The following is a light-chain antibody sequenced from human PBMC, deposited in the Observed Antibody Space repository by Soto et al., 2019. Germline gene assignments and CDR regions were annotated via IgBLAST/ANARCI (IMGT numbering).Light chain of an antibody. Sequence: DIQMTQSPSTLSASVGDRVTITCRASQSISSWLAWYQQKPGKAPKLLIYKASSLESGAPSRFSGSGSGTEFTLTISSLQPDDFATYYCQQYNRYSRTFGQGTKVEIK. CDR1: QSISSW. V-gene: IGKV1-5*03. J-gene: IGKJ1*01. CDR3: QQYNRYSRT. CDR2: KAS.